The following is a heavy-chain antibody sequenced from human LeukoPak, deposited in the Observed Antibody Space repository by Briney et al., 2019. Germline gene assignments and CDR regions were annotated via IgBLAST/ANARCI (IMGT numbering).Heavy chain of an antibody. D-gene: IGHD1-26*01. V-gene: IGHV3-23*01. CDR2: ISDSGGNT. Sequence: GGSLRLSCAASGFTFNSYAMSWVRQAPWERLQWVSGISDSGGNTYYADSVRGRFTISRDNSKNTLYLQMNSLRAEDTAVYYCARAIVGATNWFDPWGQGTLVTVSS. J-gene: IGHJ5*02. CDR1: GFTFNSYA. CDR3: ARAIVGATNWFDP.